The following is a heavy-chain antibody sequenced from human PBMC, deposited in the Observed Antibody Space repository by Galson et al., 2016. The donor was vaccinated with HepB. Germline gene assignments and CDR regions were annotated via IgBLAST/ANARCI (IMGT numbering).Heavy chain of an antibody. D-gene: IGHD5-18*01. CDR1: GFTVSSNH. Sequence: SLRLSCAASGFTVSSNHMSWVGQAPGKGLEWVSVFYGGGTINYADSVKGRFTVSRENSENTLFLQMNSLRADDTAVYYCARLRPEYNYAYDYWGQGTLVTVSS. V-gene: IGHV3-53*01. J-gene: IGHJ4*02. CDR3: ARLRPEYNYAYDY. CDR2: FYGGGTI.